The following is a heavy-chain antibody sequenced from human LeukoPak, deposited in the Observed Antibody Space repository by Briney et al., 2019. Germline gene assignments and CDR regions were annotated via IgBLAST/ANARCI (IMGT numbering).Heavy chain of an antibody. V-gene: IGHV3-30*02. Sequence: GGSLRLSCGVSGFTFSSYGMHWVRQAPGKGLEWVAYIRYDGSNRHYADSVKGRFSISRDNYRNTLYLQMNSLSADDTAVYYCAKLYGGRYFDYWGQGTLVTVSS. CDR2: IRYDGSNR. D-gene: IGHD3-10*01. CDR1: GFTFSSYG. J-gene: IGHJ4*02. CDR3: AKLYGGRYFDY.